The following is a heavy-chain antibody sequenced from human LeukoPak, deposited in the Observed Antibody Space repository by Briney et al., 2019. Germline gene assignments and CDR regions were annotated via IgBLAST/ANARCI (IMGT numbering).Heavy chain of an antibody. CDR1: GFTVSSNY. V-gene: IGHV3-53*01. J-gene: IGHJ4*02. D-gene: IGHD3-9*01. Sequence: AGSLRLSCAASGFTVSSNYMSWVRQAPGKGLEWVSVIYSGGSTYYADSVKGRFTISRDNSKNTLYLQMNSLRAEGTAVYYCARVRYDILTGLLDYWGQGTLVTVSS. CDR3: ARVRYDILTGLLDY. CDR2: IYSGGST.